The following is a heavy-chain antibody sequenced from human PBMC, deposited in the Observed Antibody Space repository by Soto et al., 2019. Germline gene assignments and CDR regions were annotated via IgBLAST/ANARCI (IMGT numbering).Heavy chain of an antibody. CDR1: GGSVSSSSYY. J-gene: IGHJ4*02. D-gene: IGHD3-10*01. CDR3: AKRSSGTMADS. CDR2: IYSRGST. Sequence: QLQLQESGPGLVKPSETLSLTCTVSGGSVSSSSYYWGWIRQPPGEGLEWIGTIYSRGSTYYNPSLKSRVTMSLDTSKNQFSLKLSSVTAADTAVYYCAKRSSGTMADSWGQGTLVTVSS. V-gene: IGHV4-39*01.